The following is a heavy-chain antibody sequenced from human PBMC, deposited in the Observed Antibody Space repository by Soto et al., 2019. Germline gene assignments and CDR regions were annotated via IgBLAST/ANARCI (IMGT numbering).Heavy chain of an antibody. D-gene: IGHD5-18*01. J-gene: IGHJ4*02. V-gene: IGHV3-7*03. Sequence: EVQLVESGGGLVQPGGSLRLSCTASGFSISRYWMTWVRQAPGKGLEWVADIKQDGSEDYYMDSLRGRFTISRDNAKNAQSLQMPSRRVEDTARDYGARGGFSYGTGSEYWGQGTLVTASS. CDR3: ARGGFSYGTGSEY. CDR1: GFSISRYW. CDR2: IKQDGSED.